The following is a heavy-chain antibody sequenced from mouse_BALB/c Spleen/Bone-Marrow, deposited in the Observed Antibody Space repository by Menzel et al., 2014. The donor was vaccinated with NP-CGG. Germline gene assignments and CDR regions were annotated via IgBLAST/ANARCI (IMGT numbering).Heavy chain of an antibody. Sequence: EVKLVESGGGLVQPGGSRKLSCAASGFTFSSFGMHWVRQAPEKGLEWAAYISNGRSTIYYADTVKGRFTISRDNPKNTLFLQMTSLRSEDTAMYYCARKGAMITHYYAMDYWGQGTSVTVSS. J-gene: IGHJ4*01. CDR3: ARKGAMITHYYAMDY. CDR1: GFTFSSFG. V-gene: IGHV5-17*02. CDR2: ISNGRSTI. D-gene: IGHD2-4*01.